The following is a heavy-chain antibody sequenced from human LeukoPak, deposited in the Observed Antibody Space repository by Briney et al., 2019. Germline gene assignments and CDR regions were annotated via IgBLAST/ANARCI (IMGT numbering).Heavy chain of an antibody. J-gene: IGHJ4*02. CDR2: IRYDGSNK. CDR3: AKDGMVCSGGSCYNFDY. CDR1: GFTFSSYG. D-gene: IGHD2-15*01. Sequence: GGSLRLSCAASGFTFSSYGMHWVRQAPGKGLEWVAFIRYDGSNKYYADSVKGRFTISRDNSKNTLYLQMNSLRAEDTAVYYCAKDGMVCSGGSCYNFDYWGQGTLVTVSS. V-gene: IGHV3-30*02.